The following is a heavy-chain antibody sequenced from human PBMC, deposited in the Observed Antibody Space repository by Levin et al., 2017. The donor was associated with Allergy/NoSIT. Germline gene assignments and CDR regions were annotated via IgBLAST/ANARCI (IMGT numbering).Heavy chain of an antibody. J-gene: IGHJ5*01. D-gene: IGHD3-10*01. V-gene: IGHV3-23*01. CDR2: ISGSGANT. CDR3: AKDTSNYVSGRENWFES. CDR1: RFTFSNYA. Sequence: GGSLRLSCAASRFTFSNYAMSWVRQAPGKGLEWVSSISGSGANTYYADSVKGRFTISRDNSKSTLYLQMNSLRAEDTAVYSCAKDTSNYVSGRENWFESWGQGTLVTVSS.